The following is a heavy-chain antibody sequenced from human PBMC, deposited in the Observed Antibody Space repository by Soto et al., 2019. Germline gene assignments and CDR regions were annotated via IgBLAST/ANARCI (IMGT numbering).Heavy chain of an antibody. Sequence: SVRLSCGSPGFTCGGPGFHRLRHAPSKGLEWVAVISYDGSKKYYGDSVKGRFTVSRDNSKNTLYLQMNSLRGEDTAVYYCAKDHDSQLLWALYFDYWGQGTQVTVSS. CDR3: AKDHDSQLLWALYFDY. J-gene: IGHJ4*02. D-gene: IGHD2-2*01. CDR1: GFTCGGPG. V-gene: IGHV3-30*18. CDR2: ISYDGSKK.